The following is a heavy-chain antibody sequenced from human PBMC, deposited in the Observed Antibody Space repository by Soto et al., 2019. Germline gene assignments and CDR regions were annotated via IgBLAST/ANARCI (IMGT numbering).Heavy chain of an antibody. D-gene: IGHD3-16*01. Sequence: EVQLVESGGGLVQPGRSLRLSCAASGFTFDDYAMHWVRQAPGKGLEWVSGIYWNSATIDYADFVKGRFTISTDNAKNYLYVQMNSLRPEDTAVYYCVKDKTLITSYFDYWGQGTPVTVSS. CDR1: GFTFDDYA. CDR3: VKDKTLITSYFDY. J-gene: IGHJ4*02. V-gene: IGHV3-9*01. CDR2: IYWNSATI.